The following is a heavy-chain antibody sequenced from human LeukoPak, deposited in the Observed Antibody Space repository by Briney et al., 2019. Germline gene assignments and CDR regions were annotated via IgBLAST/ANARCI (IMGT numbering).Heavy chain of an antibody. CDR3: ASSSWKKTFDY. Sequence: SETLSLTCSVSGGSITFYYWNWIRKPAGKGLEGIGRIHTSGTTNYNPSLQSRVTISIDTSQKKFCLNLTSVTAADRTVYYCASSSWKKTFDYWGQGALVTVSS. J-gene: IGHJ4*02. CDR2: IHTSGTT. D-gene: IGHD1-1*01. V-gene: IGHV4-4*07. CDR1: GGSITFYY.